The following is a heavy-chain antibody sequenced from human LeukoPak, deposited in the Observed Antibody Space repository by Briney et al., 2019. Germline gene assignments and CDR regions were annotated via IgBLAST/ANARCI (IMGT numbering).Heavy chain of an antibody. V-gene: IGHV3-30*04. Sequence: PGGSLRLSCAASGFTFSSYAMHWVRQAPGKGLEWVAVISYDGSNKYYADSVKGRFTISRDNSKNTLYLQVNSLRAEDTAVYYCARGITMIVVGDHPADYWGQGTLVTVSS. CDR2: ISYDGSNK. D-gene: IGHD3-22*01. J-gene: IGHJ4*02. CDR3: ARGITMIVVGDHPADY. CDR1: GFTFSSYA.